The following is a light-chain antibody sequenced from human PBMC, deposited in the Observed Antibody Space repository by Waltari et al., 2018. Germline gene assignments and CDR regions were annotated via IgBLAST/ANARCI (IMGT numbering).Light chain of an antibody. CDR2: DAS. Sequence: IVLTQSPATLSLSPGERATLSCRASQSVSSYLAWYQQKPGQAPRLLIFDASTRATGIPARFRGSGSGTDVTLTISSLEPEDFAVYYCQHRGHWPPDATFGPGTKVDIK. CDR1: QSVSSY. CDR3: QHRGHWPPDAT. V-gene: IGKV3-11*01. J-gene: IGKJ3*01.